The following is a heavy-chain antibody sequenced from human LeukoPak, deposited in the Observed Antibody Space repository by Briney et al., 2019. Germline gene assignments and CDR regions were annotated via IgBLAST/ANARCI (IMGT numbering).Heavy chain of an antibody. J-gene: IGHJ3*02. V-gene: IGHV3-23*01. CDR1: GFTFSSYG. D-gene: IGHD3-22*01. Sequence: PGGSLRLSCAASGFTFSSYGMSWVRQAPGKGLEWVSAISGSGGSTYYADSVKGRFTISRDNSKNTLYLQMNSLRAEDTAVYYCAKDMIVVDTYPLCDAFDIWGQGTMVTVSS. CDR2: ISGSGGST. CDR3: AKDMIVVDTYPLCDAFDI.